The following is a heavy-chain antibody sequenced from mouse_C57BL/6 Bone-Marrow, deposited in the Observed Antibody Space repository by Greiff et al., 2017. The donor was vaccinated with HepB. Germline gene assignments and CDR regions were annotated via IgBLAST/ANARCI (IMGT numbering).Heavy chain of an antibody. J-gene: IGHJ1*03. V-gene: IGHV2-9-1*01. Sequence: QVQLQQSGPGLVAPSQSLSITCTVSGFSLTSYAISWVRQPPGKGLEWLGVIWTGGGTNYNSALKSRLSISKDNSKSQVFLKMNSLQTDDTARYYCARNPRWPHGGYFDVWGTGTTVTVSS. CDR3: ARNPRWPHGGYFDV. CDR1: GFSLTSYA. D-gene: IGHD2-3*01. CDR2: IWTGGGT.